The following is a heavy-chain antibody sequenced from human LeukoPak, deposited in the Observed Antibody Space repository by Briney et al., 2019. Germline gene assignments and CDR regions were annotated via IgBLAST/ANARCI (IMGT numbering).Heavy chain of an antibody. D-gene: IGHD3-22*01. J-gene: IGHJ4*02. V-gene: IGHV4-31*03. CDR1: GGSISSGGYY. CDR2: IYYSGST. CDR3: ARESTYYDSSGYPH. Sequence: KPSETLSLTCTVSGGSISSGGYYWSWIRQHPGKGLEWIGYIYYSGSTYYNPSLKSRVTISVDTSKNQFSLKLSSVTAADTAVYYCARESTYYDSSGYPHWGQGTLVTVSS.